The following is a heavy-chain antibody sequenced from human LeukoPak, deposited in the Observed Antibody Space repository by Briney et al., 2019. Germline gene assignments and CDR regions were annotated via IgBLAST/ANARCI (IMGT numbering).Heavy chain of an antibody. CDR1: GFDFSSYW. V-gene: IGHV3-7*01. J-gene: IGHJ3*02. CDR3: ARSNAFDI. CDR2: IKQDGTEK. Sequence: GGSLRLSCAASGFDFSSYWMSWVRQAPGKGLEWVANIKQDGTEKDHVDSVKGRFTISRDNAKNSLYLQMNSLRAEDTAVYYYARSNAFDIWGQGTMVTVSS.